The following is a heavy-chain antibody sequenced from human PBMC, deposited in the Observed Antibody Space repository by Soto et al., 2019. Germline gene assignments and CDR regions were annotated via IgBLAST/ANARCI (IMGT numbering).Heavy chain of an antibody. CDR3: ARQDIVTAPVRAVYFDS. Sequence: GGSLKISCKANGYSFTRHWIGWVRQQPGKGLEGVAVIYPGDSDARYSPSFQGQVTISADNSINTAYLQWSSLKASDTAIYFCARQDIVTAPVRAVYFDSWGQGTPVTVSS. V-gene: IGHV5-51*01. J-gene: IGHJ4*02. CDR1: GYSFTRHW. CDR2: IYPGDSDA. D-gene: IGHD2-15*01.